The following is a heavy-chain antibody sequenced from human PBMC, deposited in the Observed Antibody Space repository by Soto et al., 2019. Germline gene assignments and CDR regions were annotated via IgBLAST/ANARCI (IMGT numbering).Heavy chain of an antibody. D-gene: IGHD1-26*01. CDR3: ARLSYSGGSSNGYFHS. CDR1: GYSFTSYW. J-gene: IGHJ4*02. CDR2: IYPGDSET. Sequence: PGESLKISCKGSGYSFTSYWIAWVRQMPGKGLEWMGIIYPGDSETRYSPSFQGQVSISADKSISTAYLQWSSLKASDTAMYYCARLSYSGGSSNGYFHSRGQGTLVTV. V-gene: IGHV5-51*01.